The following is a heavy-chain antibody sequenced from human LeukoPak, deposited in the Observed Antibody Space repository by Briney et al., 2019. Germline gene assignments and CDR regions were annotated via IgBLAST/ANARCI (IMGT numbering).Heavy chain of an antibody. CDR2: IYYSEST. V-gene: IGHV4-59*08. CDR1: GGSISSYY. J-gene: IGHJ3*02. CDR3: ASNGYNYGYDAFDM. D-gene: IGHD5-18*01. Sequence: SETLSLTCTVSGGSISSYYWSWIRQPPGKGLEWIGYIYYSESTYYNPSLKSRVTISIDTSKNQFSLKLTSVTAADTAVYYCASNGYNYGYDAFDMWGQGTMVTVSS.